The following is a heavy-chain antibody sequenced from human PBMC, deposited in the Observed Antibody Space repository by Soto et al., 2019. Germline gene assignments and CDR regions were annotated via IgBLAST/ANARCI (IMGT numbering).Heavy chain of an antibody. CDR3: ARGYYDILTGSEY. CDR1: GGSISSGDYY. V-gene: IGHV4-30-4*01. CDR2: IYYSGST. J-gene: IGHJ4*02. D-gene: IGHD3-9*01. Sequence: PSETLSLTSTVSGGSISSGDYYWSWIRQPPGKGLEWIGYIYYSGSTYYNPSLKSRVTISVDTSKNQFSLKLSSVTAADTAVYYCARGYYDILTGSEYWGQGTLVTVSS.